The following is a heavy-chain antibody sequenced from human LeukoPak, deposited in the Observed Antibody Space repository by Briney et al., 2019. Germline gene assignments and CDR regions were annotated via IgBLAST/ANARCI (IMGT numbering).Heavy chain of an antibody. D-gene: IGHD6-13*01. Sequence: SETLSLTCAVSGGSISSNSYYWGWIRQPPGKGLEWIGSIYYSGSTYYNPSLKSRVTISVDTSKNQFSLKLSSVTAADTAVYYCARLGYRRQLGFDYWGQGTLVTVSS. J-gene: IGHJ4*02. CDR2: IYYSGST. CDR1: GGSISSNSYY. CDR3: ARLGYRRQLGFDY. V-gene: IGHV4-39*01.